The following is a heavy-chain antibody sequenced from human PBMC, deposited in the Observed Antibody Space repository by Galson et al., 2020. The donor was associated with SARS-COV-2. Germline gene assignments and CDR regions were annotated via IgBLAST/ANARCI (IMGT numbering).Heavy chain of an antibody. Sequence: ASVKVSCKASGYTLTELYMHWVRQAPGKGLEWMGGFNPEDGKTVYAQKFQGRVTMTEDTSTDTAYMELSSLRSEDTAVYYCGTVVAVFGVVGAVEYWGQGNRVTVYS. CDR3: GTVVAVFGVVGAVEY. D-gene: IGHD3-3*01. CDR1: GYTLTELY. CDR2: FNPEDGKT. V-gene: IGHV1-24*01. J-gene: IGHJ4*02.